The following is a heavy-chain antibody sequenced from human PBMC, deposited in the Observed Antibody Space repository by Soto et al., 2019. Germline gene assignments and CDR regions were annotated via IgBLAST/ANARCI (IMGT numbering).Heavy chain of an antibody. CDR1: GFTFSSYA. Sequence: EVQLLESGGGLVQPGGSLRLSCAASGFTFSSYAMNWVRQAPGKGLEWVSAISGSAGSTYYSDSVKGRFTVSRDNSKNTLYLQMTCRRADDRAVNYCAQSITIPLRGGGGGGASYYYYGMDVWGLGTTVTVSS. CDR3: AQSITIPLRGGGGGGASYYYYGMDV. V-gene: IGHV3-23*01. D-gene: IGHD2-21*01. CDR2: ISGSAGST. J-gene: IGHJ6*02.